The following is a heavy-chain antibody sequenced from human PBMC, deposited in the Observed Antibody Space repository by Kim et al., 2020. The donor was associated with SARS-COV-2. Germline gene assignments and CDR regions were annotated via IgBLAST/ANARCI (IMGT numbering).Heavy chain of an antibody. D-gene: IGHD3-10*01. CDR3: AKDVSGYFGSGSNS. V-gene: IGHV3-30*02. J-gene: IGHJ4*02. Sequence: DSVKGRFIISRDNSKNPVYLQMNSLRTEDTAVYFCAKDVSGYFGSGSNSWGQGTLVTVSS.